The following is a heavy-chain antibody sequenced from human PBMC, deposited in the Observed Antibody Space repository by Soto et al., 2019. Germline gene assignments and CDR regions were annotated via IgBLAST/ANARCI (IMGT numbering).Heavy chain of an antibody. D-gene: IGHD6-13*01. J-gene: IGHJ4*02. CDR2: IYYSGST. V-gene: IGHV4-39*01. CDR3: ASQAAVGTRRGACYFDY. CDR1: GDSISSSIYY. Sequence: SETLSLTCTVSGDSISSSIYYWGWIRQPPGKGLEWIGTIYYSGSTFYNPSLKSRVTISVDTSKNQFSLRLSSVTAADTAVYYCASQAAVGTRRGACYFDYWGQGTLVTVSS.